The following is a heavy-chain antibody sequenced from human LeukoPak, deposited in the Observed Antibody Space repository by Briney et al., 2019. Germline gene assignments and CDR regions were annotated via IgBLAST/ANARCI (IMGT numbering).Heavy chain of an antibody. D-gene: IGHD3-10*01. CDR1: GYTFHSFG. CDR3: ARDVGLYYDSGSVLDQ. V-gene: IGHV1-18*01. Sequence: ASVKVSCKTSGYTFHSFGVSWVRQAPGQGLEWMGWVSGVNGDTKYAQKVKGRVTMTTDTSTSTAYMELRSLRSDDTAVYYCARDVGLYYDSGSVLDQWGQGTRVSVSS. J-gene: IGHJ4*02. CDR2: VSGVNGDT.